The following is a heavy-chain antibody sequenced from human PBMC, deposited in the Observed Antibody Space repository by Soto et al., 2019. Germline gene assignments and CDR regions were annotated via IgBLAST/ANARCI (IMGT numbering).Heavy chain of an antibody. V-gene: IGHV4-59*01. D-gene: IGHD3-22*01. CDR3: ARGPRYYEISDYPDFDY. CDR2: IYYSGST. J-gene: IGHJ4*02. CDR1: GGSISSYY. Sequence: PSETLSLTCTVSGGSISSYYWSWIRQPPGKGLEWIGHIYYSGSTNYNPSLKSRVTISVDTSKNQFSLRLSSVTAADTALYYCARGPRYYEISDYPDFDYWGQGTLVTVSS.